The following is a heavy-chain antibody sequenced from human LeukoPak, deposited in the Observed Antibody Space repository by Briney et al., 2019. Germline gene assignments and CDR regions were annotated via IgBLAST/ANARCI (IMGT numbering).Heavy chain of an antibody. J-gene: IGHJ5*02. CDR1: GGSISSGGYS. CDR2: IYHSGST. Sequence: PQTLSLTCAVSGGSISSGGYSWSWIRQPPGKGLEWIGYIYHSGSTYYNPSLKSRVTISVDRSKNQFSLKLSSVTAADTAVYYCARATPWFDPWGQGTLVTVSS. V-gene: IGHV4-30-2*01. CDR3: ARATPWFDP.